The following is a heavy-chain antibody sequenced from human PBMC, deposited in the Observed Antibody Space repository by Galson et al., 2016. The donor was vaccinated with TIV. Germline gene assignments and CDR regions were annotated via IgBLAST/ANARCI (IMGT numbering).Heavy chain of an antibody. V-gene: IGHV3-48*03. CDR1: GFSFSNYE. CDR3: GPLGQVYSRAFTY. J-gene: IGHJ4*02. Sequence: SLRLSCAASGFSFSNYEMSWVRLAPGKGLEWVSYISSTGSTIYYADSVKGRFTISRDNAKNSLYLQMNGLRAEDTAVYYCGPLGQVYSRAFTYWGQGTLVTVSS. CDR2: ISSTGSTI. D-gene: IGHD3-16*01.